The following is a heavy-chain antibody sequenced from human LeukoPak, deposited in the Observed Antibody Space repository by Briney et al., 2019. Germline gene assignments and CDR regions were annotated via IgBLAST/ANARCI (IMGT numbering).Heavy chain of an antibody. D-gene: IGHD3-9*01. V-gene: IGHV1-46*01. CDR3: ARAFDILTGYYGSRIPTY. CDR1: GYTFTSNY. J-gene: IGHJ4*02. Sequence: ASVKVSCKASGYTFTSNYIHWVRQAPGQGLEWMGMIYPRDGSTSYAQKFQGRVTVTRDTSTSTVHMELNGLRSEDTAVYYCARAFDILTGYYGSRIPTYWGQGTLVTVST. CDR2: IYPRDGST.